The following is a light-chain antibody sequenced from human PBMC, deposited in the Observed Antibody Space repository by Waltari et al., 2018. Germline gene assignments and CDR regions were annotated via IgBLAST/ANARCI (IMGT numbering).Light chain of an antibody. Sequence: LQMTQSPSSLSASVGDRVTITCRAGIDIPNYLNWYQQKPGKAPKLRFYDASTLDTGGPSRFSGRGSGKDFTFTISTLQPDDIATYDCQQYVNLAFPFGPGTKVNI. CDR1: IDIPNY. V-gene: IGKV1-33*01. CDR2: DAS. CDR3: QQYVNLAFP. J-gene: IGKJ3*01.